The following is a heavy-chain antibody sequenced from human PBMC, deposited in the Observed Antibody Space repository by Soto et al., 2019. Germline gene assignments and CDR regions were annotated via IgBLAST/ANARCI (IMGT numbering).Heavy chain of an antibody. J-gene: IGHJ6*02. V-gene: IGHV4-59*01. CDR3: ARGEDAFFYYGLDV. CDR1: GGSCTSSY. CDR2: IYDTGISGYTPST. Sequence: SETLSLTGTVSGGSCTSSYWSWIRRPPGQGLEWIAYIYDTGISGYTPSTSYNPSLKSRVTMSVDASKSQFSLKLTSVTAADTAVYYCARGEDAFFYYGLDVWGQGITVTVSS.